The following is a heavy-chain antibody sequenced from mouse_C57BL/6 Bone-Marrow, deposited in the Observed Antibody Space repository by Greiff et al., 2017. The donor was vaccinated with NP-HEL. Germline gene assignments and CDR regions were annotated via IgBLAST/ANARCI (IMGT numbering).Heavy chain of an antibody. D-gene: IGHD1-1*01. Sequence: EVQLVESGGGLVQPGGSLSLSCAASGFTFTDYYMSWVRPPPGKALEWLGFIRNKDNGYTTEYSASVKGRFTISRDNSQSILYLQMNALRAEDSATYYCARSYYYGSSLLDYWGQGTTLTVSS. CDR1: GFTFTDYY. CDR3: ARSYYYGSSLLDY. CDR2: IRNKDNGYTT. J-gene: IGHJ2*01. V-gene: IGHV7-3*01.